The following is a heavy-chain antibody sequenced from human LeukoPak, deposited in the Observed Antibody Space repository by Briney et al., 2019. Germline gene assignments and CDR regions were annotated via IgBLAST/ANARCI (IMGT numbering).Heavy chain of an antibody. CDR3: ARDSLSPPQGDS. Sequence: GGSLRLSCAASGFTFRVYAMTWVRQAPGKGLEWVSVIYSDGSTYYPDSAKGRFTISRDNSKNTLYLQMSSLRAEDTAVYYCARDSLSPPQGDSWGQGTLVTVSS. J-gene: IGHJ4*02. CDR1: GFTFRVYA. CDR2: IYSDGST. D-gene: IGHD2/OR15-2a*01. V-gene: IGHV3-23*03.